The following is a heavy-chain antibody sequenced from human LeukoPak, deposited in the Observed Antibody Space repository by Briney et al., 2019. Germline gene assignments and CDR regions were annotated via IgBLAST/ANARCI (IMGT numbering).Heavy chain of an antibody. CDR3: ARALTYYYGSGSSPNWFDP. J-gene: IGHJ5*02. CDR2: INPNSGGT. V-gene: IGHV1-2*02. Sequence: GASVKVSCKASGYTFTGYYMHWVRQAPGQGLEWMGWINPNSGGTNYAQKFQGRVTMTRDTSISTAYMELSRLRSDDTAVYYCARALTYYYGSGSSPNWFDPWGQGTLVTVSS. D-gene: IGHD3-10*01. CDR1: GYTFTGYY.